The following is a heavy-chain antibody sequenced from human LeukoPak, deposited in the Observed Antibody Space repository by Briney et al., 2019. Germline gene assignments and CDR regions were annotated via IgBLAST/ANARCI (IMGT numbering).Heavy chain of an antibody. CDR3: ARDLFWSGYLDY. D-gene: IGHD3-3*01. V-gene: IGHV4-4*07. CDR1: GGSISSYY. CDR2: IYTSGST. Sequence: SETLSLTXTVSGGSISSYYWSWIRQPAGKGLEWIGRIYTSGSTNYNPSLKSRVTMSVDTSKNQFSLKLSSVTAADTAVYYCARDLFWSGYLDYWGQGTLVTVSS. J-gene: IGHJ4*02.